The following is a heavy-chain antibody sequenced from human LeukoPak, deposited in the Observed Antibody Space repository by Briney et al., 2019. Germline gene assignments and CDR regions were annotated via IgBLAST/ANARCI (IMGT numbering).Heavy chain of an antibody. CDR1: GGSFSGYY. CDR2: INHSGST. Sequence: SETLSLTCAVYGGSFSGYYWSWIRQPPGKGLEWIGEINHSGSTNYNPSLKSRVTISVDTSKNQFSLKLSSVTAADTAVYYCVRRTRNWNGKYYFDYWGQGTLVTVSS. J-gene: IGHJ4*02. V-gene: IGHV4-34*01. D-gene: IGHD1-20*01. CDR3: VRRTRNWNGKYYFDY.